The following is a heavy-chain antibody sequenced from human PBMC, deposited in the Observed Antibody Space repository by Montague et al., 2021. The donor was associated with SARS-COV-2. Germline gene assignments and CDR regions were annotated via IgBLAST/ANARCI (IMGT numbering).Heavy chain of an antibody. Sequence: SLRLSCAAFGFNFKNYAMHWVRQALNKGLEWVAVIWADAYDQYYADSVKGRFTISRDDSKNTLYLQMNSLRGDDTAVYYCSRGSYGESGRFDYWGQGTLVSVSS. CDR1: GFNFKNYA. CDR2: IWADAYDQ. J-gene: IGHJ4*02. D-gene: IGHD4-17*01. V-gene: IGHV3-33*01. CDR3: SRGSYGESGRFDY.